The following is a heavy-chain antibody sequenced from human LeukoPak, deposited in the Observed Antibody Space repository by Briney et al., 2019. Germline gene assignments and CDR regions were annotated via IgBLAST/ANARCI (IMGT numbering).Heavy chain of an antibody. CDR3: ARIGNYYDSSGYLGY. CDR2: IIPIFGTA. V-gene: IGHV1-69*13. Sequence: ASVKVSCTASGGTFSSYAISWVRQAPGQGLEWMGGIIPIFGTANYAQKFQGRVTITADESTSTAYMEPSSLRSEDTAVYYCARIGNYYDSSGYLGYWGQGTLVTVSS. D-gene: IGHD3-22*01. CDR1: GGTFSSYA. J-gene: IGHJ4*02.